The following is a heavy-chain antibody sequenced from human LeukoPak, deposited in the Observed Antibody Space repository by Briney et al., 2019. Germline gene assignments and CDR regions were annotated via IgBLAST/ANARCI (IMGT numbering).Heavy chain of an antibody. CDR1: GYTFTNYA. V-gene: IGHV1-3*01. D-gene: IGHD6-13*01. CDR2: INAGNGNT. CDR3: ARVGDSSSWYNYFDP. J-gene: IGHJ5*02. Sequence: ASVKVSCKASGYTFTNYAIHWVRQAPGQRLEWMGWINAGNGNTKYSQKFQGRVTITRDTSASTAYMELRSLRSEDTAVYYCARVGDSSSWYNYFDPWGQGTLVTVSS.